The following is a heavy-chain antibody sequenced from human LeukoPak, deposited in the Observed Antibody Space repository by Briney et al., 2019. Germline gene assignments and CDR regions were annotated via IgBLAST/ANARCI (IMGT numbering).Heavy chain of an antibody. J-gene: IGHJ4*02. CDR3: ARLAISSIWSVYFDY. V-gene: IGHV5-51*01. CDR2: IYPGDSNT. Sequence: PGESLKISCKDSGYSFTSYWIGWVRQMPGKGLEWMGIIYPGDSNTRYSPSFQGQVTISADKSISTAYLQWSSLKASDTAMYYCARLAISSIWSVYFDYWGQGTLVTVSS. CDR1: GYSFTSYW. D-gene: IGHD6-13*01.